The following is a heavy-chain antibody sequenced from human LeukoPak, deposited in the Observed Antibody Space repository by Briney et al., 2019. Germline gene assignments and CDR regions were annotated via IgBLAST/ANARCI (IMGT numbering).Heavy chain of an antibody. CDR3: AKDIGSSWYSPFDY. J-gene: IGHJ4*02. CDR2: ISWNSGSI. D-gene: IGHD6-13*01. V-gene: IGHV3-9*01. CDR1: GFTFDDYA. Sequence: SLRLSCAASGFTFDDYAMHWVRQAPGKGLEWVSVISWNSGSIGYADSVKGRFTISRDNAKNSLYLQMNSLRAEDTALYYCAKDIGSSWYSPFDYWGQGTLVTVSS.